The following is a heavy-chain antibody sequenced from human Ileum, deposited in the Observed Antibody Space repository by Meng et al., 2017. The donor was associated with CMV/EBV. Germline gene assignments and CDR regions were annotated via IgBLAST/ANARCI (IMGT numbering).Heavy chain of an antibody. CDR3: TRMFGGGPFSFHY. D-gene: IGHD3-3*01. V-gene: IGHV3-74*01. J-gene: IGHJ4*02. Sequence: ESLKTPFSTSGFPFNNYWLHWVRQAPGKGLVWVSRINGDGSRENYGDSVKGLFTTFRDNAKNPLYLQLSKLRAEETGDYYCTRMFGGGPFSFHYWGQGTLVTVSS. CDR1: GFPFNNYW. CDR2: INGDGSRE.